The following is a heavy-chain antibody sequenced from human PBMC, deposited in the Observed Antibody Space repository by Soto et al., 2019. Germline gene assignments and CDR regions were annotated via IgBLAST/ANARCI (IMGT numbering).Heavy chain of an antibody. D-gene: IGHD3-22*01. CDR1: GFTFSSYA. J-gene: IGHJ6*02. CDR2: ISYDGSNK. CDR3: ARDRVTMIVVVRYGMDV. V-gene: IGHV3-30-3*01. Sequence: QVQLVESGGGVVQPGRSLRLSCAASGFTFSSYAMHWVRQAPGKGLEWVAVISYDGSNKYYADSVKGRFTISRVNSKNTLYLQMNSLRAEDTAVYYCARDRVTMIVVVRYGMDVWGQGTTVTVSS.